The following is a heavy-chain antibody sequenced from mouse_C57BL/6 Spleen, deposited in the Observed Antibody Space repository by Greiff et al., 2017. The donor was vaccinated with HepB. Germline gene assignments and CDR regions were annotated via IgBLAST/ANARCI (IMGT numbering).Heavy chain of an antibody. V-gene: IGHV1-81*01. Sequence: QVQLQQSGAELARPGASVKLSCKASGYTFTSYGISWVKQRTGQGLEWIGEIYPRSGNTYYNEKFKGKATLTADKSSSTAYMELRSLTSEDSAVYFCARRGYGSSYSYYFDYWGQGTTLTVSS. CDR3: ARRGYGSSYSYYFDY. CDR2: IYPRSGNT. D-gene: IGHD1-1*01. J-gene: IGHJ2*01. CDR1: GYTFTSYG.